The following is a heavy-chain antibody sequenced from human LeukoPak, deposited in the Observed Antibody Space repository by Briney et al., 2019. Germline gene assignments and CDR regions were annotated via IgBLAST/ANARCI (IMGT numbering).Heavy chain of an antibody. CDR2: ISFNSYYI. CDR1: GFTFSSYT. Sequence: GGSLRLSCAASGFTFSSYTMSWVRQAPGKGLEWVSSISFNSYYIYYADSVKGRFTISRDNAKNSLYLQMNSLRAEDTAVYYCARDGQQLAIAFDYWGQGTLITVSS. V-gene: IGHV3-21*01. CDR3: ARDGQQLAIAFDY. D-gene: IGHD6-13*01. J-gene: IGHJ4*02.